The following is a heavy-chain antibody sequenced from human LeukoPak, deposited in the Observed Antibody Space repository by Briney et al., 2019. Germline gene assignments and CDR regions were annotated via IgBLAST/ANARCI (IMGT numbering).Heavy chain of an antibody. J-gene: IGHJ3*02. V-gene: IGHV3-23*01. CDR1: GFTFSSYA. D-gene: IGHD3-22*01. CDR2: LSGSGSGT. Sequence: PGVTLRLSCAASGFTFSSYAMSWVRHAQAQGREWVLALSGSGSGTYYADSVKGRFNICRDNTKNTLYQQMNSLRAEDTAVYYCAKFVSFSYYDSRGDAFDIWGQGTMVTVSS. CDR3: AKFVSFSYYDSRGDAFDI.